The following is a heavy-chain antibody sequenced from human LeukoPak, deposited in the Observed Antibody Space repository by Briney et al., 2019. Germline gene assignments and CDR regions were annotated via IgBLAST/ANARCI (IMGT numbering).Heavy chain of an antibody. J-gene: IGHJ4*02. Sequence: SVKVSCKASGGTFSSYAISWVRQAPGQGLEWMGGIIPIFGTANYAQKFQGRVTITTDESTSTAYMELSSLRSEDTAVYYCASVASPYSSSSGWGQGTLVTVSS. CDR1: GGTFSSYA. V-gene: IGHV1-69*05. D-gene: IGHD6-6*01. CDR2: IIPIFGTA. CDR3: ASVASPYSSSSG.